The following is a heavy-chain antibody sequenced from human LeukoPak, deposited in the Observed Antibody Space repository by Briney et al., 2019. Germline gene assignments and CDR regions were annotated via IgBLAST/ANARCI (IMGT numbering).Heavy chain of an antibody. J-gene: IGHJ5*02. Sequence: SETLSLTCSVSGRSISSSSYYWGWIRQPPGKGLEWIGTIYYSGSAYYNPSLKSRVTISVDTSKNQFSLKLSSVTAADTAVYYCARKGYCSGGSCRLDYNWFDPWGQGTLVTVSS. CDR2: IYYSGSA. D-gene: IGHD2-15*01. CDR1: GRSISSSSYY. V-gene: IGHV4-39*01. CDR3: ARKGYCSGGSCRLDYNWFDP.